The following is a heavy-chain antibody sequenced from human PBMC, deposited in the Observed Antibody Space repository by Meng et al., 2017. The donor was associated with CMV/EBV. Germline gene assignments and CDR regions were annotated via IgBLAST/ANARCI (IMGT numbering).Heavy chain of an antibody. CDR1: GYTFTGYY. CDR2: INPNSGGT. V-gene: IGHV1-2*02. J-gene: IGHJ5*02. CDR3: AREEGTYYDFWSGQNWFDP. Sequence: ASVKVSCKASGYTFTGYYMHWVRQAPGQGLEWMGWINPNSGGTNYAQKFQGRVTMTRDTSISTAYMELSRLRSDDTAVYYCAREEGTYYDFWSGQNWFDPWGQGTLVTV. D-gene: IGHD3-3*01.